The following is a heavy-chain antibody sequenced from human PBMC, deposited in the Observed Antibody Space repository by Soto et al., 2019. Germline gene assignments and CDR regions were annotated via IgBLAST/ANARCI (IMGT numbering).Heavy chain of an antibody. Sequence: QVQLVESGGGVVQPGTSLRLSCAASGFTFSGAGMHWVRQAPGKGLEYVAIIWFDGSHQYYADSVKGRFTISRDNSRNILYLKKNSWRAGDTAVYYCVRLNDWTLDPWGQGTLVSVSS. CDR1: GFTFSGAG. CDR2: IWFDGSHQ. V-gene: IGHV3-33*01. D-gene: IGHD3-9*01. CDR3: VRLNDWTLDP. J-gene: IGHJ5*02.